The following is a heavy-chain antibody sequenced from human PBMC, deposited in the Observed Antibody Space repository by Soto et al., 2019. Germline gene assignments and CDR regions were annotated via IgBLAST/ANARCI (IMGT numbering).Heavy chain of an antibody. Sequence: EVQLVQSGAEVKKPGESLKISCKGSGYSFTSYWIGWVRQMPGKGLEWMGIIYPGDSDTRYSPSFQGQVTISADKSISTAYLQWSSLKASDTAMYYCARFKYCSGGSCYSDAFDIWGQGTMVTVSS. CDR3: ARFKYCSGGSCYSDAFDI. CDR1: GYSFTSYW. D-gene: IGHD2-15*01. V-gene: IGHV5-51*03. CDR2: IYPGDSDT. J-gene: IGHJ3*02.